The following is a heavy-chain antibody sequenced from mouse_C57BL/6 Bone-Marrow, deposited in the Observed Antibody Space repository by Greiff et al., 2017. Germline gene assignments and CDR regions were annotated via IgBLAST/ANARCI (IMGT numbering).Heavy chain of an antibody. D-gene: IGHD2-4*01. CDR2: IDPSDSYT. J-gene: IGHJ3*01. CDR1: GYTFTSYW. CDR3: ARSGYDYDGAWFAY. Sequence: VQLQQPGAELVRPGTSVKLSCKASGYTFTSYWMHWVKQRPGQGLEWIGVIDPSDSYTNYNQKFKGKATLTVDTSSSTAYMQLSSLTSEDSAVYYCARSGYDYDGAWFAYWGQGTLVTVSA. V-gene: IGHV1-59*01.